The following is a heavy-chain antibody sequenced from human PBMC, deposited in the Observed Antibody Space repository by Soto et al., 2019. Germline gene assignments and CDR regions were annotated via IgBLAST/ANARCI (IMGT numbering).Heavy chain of an antibody. CDR2: IYHSGSA. CDR3: ARFMNVGYCGSTSCYGAFDI. CDR1: GGSISSGDYY. Sequence: SETLSLTCTVSGGSISSGDYYWSWIRQPPGKGLEWIGYIYHSGSAYYKPSLKSRVTISVDTSKNQFSLKLSSVTAADTAVFYCARFMNVGYCGSTSCYGAFDIWGQGTMVTVSS. V-gene: IGHV4-30-4*01. D-gene: IGHD2-2*01. J-gene: IGHJ3*02.